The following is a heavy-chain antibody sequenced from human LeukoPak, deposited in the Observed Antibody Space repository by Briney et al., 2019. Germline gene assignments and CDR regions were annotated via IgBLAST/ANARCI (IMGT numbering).Heavy chain of an antibody. CDR2: INPNSGGT. V-gene: IGHV1-2*02. CDR1: GYTFTGYY. Sequence: GASVKVSRKASGYTFTGYYMHWVRQAPGQGLEWMGWINPNSGGTNYAQKFQGRVTMTRDTSISTAYMELSRLRSDDTAVYYCARELWFGESHYYGMDVWGQGTTVTVSS. D-gene: IGHD3-10*01. J-gene: IGHJ6*02. CDR3: ARELWFGESHYYGMDV.